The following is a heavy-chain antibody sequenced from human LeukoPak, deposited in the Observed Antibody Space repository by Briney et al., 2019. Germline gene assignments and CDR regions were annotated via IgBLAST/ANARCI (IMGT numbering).Heavy chain of an antibody. D-gene: IGHD6-19*01. Sequence: ASVTVSCKASGYTFTGYYMHWVRQAPGQGLEWMGWINPNSGGTNYAQKFQGRVTMTRDTSISTAYMELSRLRSDDTAVYYCARSLAVAPDAFDIWGQGTMVTVSS. J-gene: IGHJ3*02. CDR2: INPNSGGT. CDR1: GYTFTGYY. CDR3: ARSLAVAPDAFDI. V-gene: IGHV1-2*02.